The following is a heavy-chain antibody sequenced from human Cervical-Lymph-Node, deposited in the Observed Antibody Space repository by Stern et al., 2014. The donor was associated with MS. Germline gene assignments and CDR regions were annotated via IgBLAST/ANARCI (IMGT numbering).Heavy chain of an antibody. D-gene: IGHD5-12*01. CDR2: INHSGST. J-gene: IGHJ6*02. CDR3: ARGHSGYSDYRYYYGMDV. Sequence: QVQLQQWGAGLLKPSETLSLTCAVYGGSFSGYYWSWIRQPPGKGLEWIGEINHSGSTNYNPCLKSRVTISVDTSKNQFSLKLSSVTAADTAVYYCARGHSGYSDYRYYYGMDVWGQGTTVTVSS. CDR1: GGSFSGYY. V-gene: IGHV4-34*01.